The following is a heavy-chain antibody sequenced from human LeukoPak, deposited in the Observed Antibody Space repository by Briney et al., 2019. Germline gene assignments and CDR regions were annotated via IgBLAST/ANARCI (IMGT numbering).Heavy chain of an antibody. V-gene: IGHV3-74*01. CDR3: ARGSYLTYGMDV. D-gene: IGHD3-10*01. J-gene: IGHJ6*02. CDR1: GFTFSTYW. CDR2: INSDGSST. Sequence: GGSLRLSCAASGFTFSTYWMHWVRQAPGKGLVWVSRINSDGSSTTYADSVKGRFTISRDNAKNTLYLQMNSLRAEDTAVYYCARGSYLTYGMDVWGQGTTVTVSS.